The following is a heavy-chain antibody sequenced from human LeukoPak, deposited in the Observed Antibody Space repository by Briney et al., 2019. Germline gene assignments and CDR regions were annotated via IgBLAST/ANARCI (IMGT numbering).Heavy chain of an antibody. D-gene: IGHD2-15*01. CDR3: ARGTQYCSGGSCYYFDY. Sequence: PSETLSLTCAVYGGSFSGYCWRWIRQPPGKGLEWVGEINHSGSTNYNPSLKSRVTISVDTSKNQFSLKLSPVTAADTAVYYCARGTQYCSGGSCYYFDYWGQGTLVTVSS. CDR2: INHSGST. CDR1: GGSFSGYC. V-gene: IGHV4-34*01. J-gene: IGHJ4*02.